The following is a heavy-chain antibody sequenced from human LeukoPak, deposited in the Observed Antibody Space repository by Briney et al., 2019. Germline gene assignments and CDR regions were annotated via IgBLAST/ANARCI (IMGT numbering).Heavy chain of an antibody. Sequence: GGSLRLSCAASGFTFSSYAMHWVRQAPGKGLEWVAVISYDGSNKYYADSVKGRFTISRDNSKSTLYLQMNSLRAEDTAVYYCARASSENDYSNWWGGYFDYWGQGTLVTVSS. CDR3: ARASSENDYSNWWGGYFDY. J-gene: IGHJ4*02. D-gene: IGHD4-11*01. V-gene: IGHV3-30-3*01. CDR2: ISYDGSNK. CDR1: GFTFSSYA.